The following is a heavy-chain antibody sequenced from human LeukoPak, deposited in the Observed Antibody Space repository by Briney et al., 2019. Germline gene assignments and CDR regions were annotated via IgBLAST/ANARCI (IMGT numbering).Heavy chain of an antibody. J-gene: IGHJ4*02. D-gene: IGHD3-16*01. CDR1: GASFSAYY. CDR3: VGGHNHIWGMSDF. V-gene: IGHV4-34*01. Sequence: PSETLSLTCAVSGASFSAYYWSWMRQSPGKGLEWIGEISHSGDTIYNPSLKSRVTISVDTSKSQFSLNLSSMTAADTAVYYCVGGHNHIWGMSDFWGQGTQVTVSS. CDR2: ISHSGDT.